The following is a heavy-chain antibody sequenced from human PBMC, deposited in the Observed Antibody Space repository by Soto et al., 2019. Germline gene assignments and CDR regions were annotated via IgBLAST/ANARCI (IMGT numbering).Heavy chain of an antibody. CDR2: IYYSGST. CDR3: ARHKSIAVAAPRLVGYLNWFDP. D-gene: IGHD6-19*01. J-gene: IGHJ5*02. V-gene: IGHV4-39*01. Sequence: SETLSLTCTVSGGSISSSSYYWGWIRQPPGKGLEWIGSIYYSGSTYYNPSLKSRVTISVDTSKNQFSLKLSSVTAADTAVYYCARHKSIAVAAPRLVGYLNWFDPWGQGTLVTVSS. CDR1: GGSISSSSYY.